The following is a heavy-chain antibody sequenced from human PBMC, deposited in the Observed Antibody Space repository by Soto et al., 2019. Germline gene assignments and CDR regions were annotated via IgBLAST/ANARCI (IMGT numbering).Heavy chain of an antibody. Sequence: SVKVSCKASGGTFSSYAISLVRQAPGQGLEWMGGIIPIFGTANYAQKFQGRVTITAHESTSTAYMELSSLRSEDTAVYYCARDASMRLGWYFVYWGQGTLVAVSS. V-gene: IGHV1-69*13. CDR2: IIPIFGTA. D-gene: IGHD2-2*01. CDR3: ARDASMRLGWYFVY. CDR1: GGTFSSYA. J-gene: IGHJ4*02.